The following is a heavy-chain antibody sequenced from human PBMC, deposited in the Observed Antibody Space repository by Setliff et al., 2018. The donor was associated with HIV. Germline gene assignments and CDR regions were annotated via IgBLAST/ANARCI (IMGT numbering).Heavy chain of an antibody. CDR1: GYTFTDYT. Sequence: ASVKVSCKASGYTFTDYTMIWVRQAPGQGLEWMGWISTYSDETSYAQKLQGRVTMTTDTSTSTAYMELRRLRFDDTAVYYCARDVEHMMDVWGQGTTVTVSS. J-gene: IGHJ6*02. CDR2: ISTYSDET. CDR3: ARDVEHMMDV. V-gene: IGHV1-18*01.